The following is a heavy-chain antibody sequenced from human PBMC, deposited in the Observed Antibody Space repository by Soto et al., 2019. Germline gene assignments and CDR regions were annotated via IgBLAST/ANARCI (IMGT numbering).Heavy chain of an antibody. CDR1: GYTFTSYG. CDR3: ARVSPDYYYGSGSYSSY. V-gene: IGHV1-18*01. CDR2: ISAYNGNT. Sequence: QVQLVQSGAEVKKPGASVKVSCKASGYTFTSYGISWVRQAPGQGLEWMGWISAYNGNTNYAQKLQGRVTMTTDTSTSTAYMELRSLRSDDTAVYYCARVSPDYYYGSGSYSSYWGQGTLVTVSS. D-gene: IGHD3-10*01. J-gene: IGHJ4*02.